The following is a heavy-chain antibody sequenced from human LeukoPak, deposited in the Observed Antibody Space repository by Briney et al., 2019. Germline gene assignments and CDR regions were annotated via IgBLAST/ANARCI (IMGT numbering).Heavy chain of an antibody. D-gene: IGHD1-14*01. V-gene: IGHV4-38-2*02. CDR2: IHHSGNT. CDR3: ARDSWPEVVRFDF. CDR1: GSSISSGYY. Sequence: SETLSLTCSVSGSSISSGYYWGWIRQPPGKGLEWIGSIHHSGNTYFNPSLRSRVTVSVDTAKNQFSLKLRSVTAADTAVYYCARDSWPEVVRFDFWGQGTLVTVSP. J-gene: IGHJ4*02.